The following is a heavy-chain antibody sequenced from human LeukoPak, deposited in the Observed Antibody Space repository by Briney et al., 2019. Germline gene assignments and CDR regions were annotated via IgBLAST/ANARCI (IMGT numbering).Heavy chain of an antibody. CDR1: GYSFTSYW. V-gene: IGHV5-51*01. J-gene: IGHJ5*02. CDR2: IYPGDSDT. Sequence: GESLKISCKGSGYSFTSYWIGWVRQMPGKGLGWMGIIYPGDSDTRYSPSFQGQVTISADKSISTAYLQWSSLKASDTAMYYCARRAHYYDSSGYYHRPYNWFDPWGQGTLVTVSS. CDR3: ARRAHYYDSSGYYHRPYNWFDP. D-gene: IGHD3-22*01.